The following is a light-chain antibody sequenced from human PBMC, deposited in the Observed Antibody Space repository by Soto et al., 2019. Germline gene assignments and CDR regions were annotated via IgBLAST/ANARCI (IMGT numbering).Light chain of an antibody. Sequence: DLQMTQSPSSLSAAVGDRVTITCRASQSIARFLNWYQQKPGKAPQVLIYAASSLQSGVPSRFTGSGSGTDFTLTISSLQSEDFGTYYCQQSYSTPRTFGHGTKLEIK. CDR2: AAS. J-gene: IGKJ2*01. V-gene: IGKV1-39*01. CDR1: QSIARF. CDR3: QQSYSTPRT.